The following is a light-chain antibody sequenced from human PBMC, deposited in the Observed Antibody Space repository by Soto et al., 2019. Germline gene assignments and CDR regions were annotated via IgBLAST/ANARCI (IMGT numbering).Light chain of an antibody. CDR1: QSIISW. CDR2: QAS. J-gene: IGKJ1*01. CDR3: QQYNSYWK. V-gene: IGKV1-5*03. Sequence: DIQMTQSPSTLSGSVLYMVTITFRSGQSIISWLAWYQQKPGKAPKLLIYQASTLESGVPLRFSGSGSGIEFTLTISSLQPDDFATYFCQQYNSYWKFGQGTKVDIK.